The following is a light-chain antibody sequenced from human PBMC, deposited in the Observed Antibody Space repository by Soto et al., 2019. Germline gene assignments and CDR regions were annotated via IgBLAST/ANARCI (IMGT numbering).Light chain of an antibody. CDR3: QQSYSTPPT. CDR2: AAS. V-gene: IGKV1-39*01. Sequence: DIQMTQSPSSLSASVGDRVTITCRASQSISSYLNWYQQKPGKAPKLLIYAASSLQSGVPSRFSGSRSGTDFTLTISSLQPEDFVTYYCQQSYSTPPTFGQGTRLEIK. CDR1: QSISSY. J-gene: IGKJ5*01.